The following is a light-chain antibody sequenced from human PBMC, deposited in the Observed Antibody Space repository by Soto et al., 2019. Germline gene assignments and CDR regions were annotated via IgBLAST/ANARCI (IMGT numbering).Light chain of an antibody. CDR2: GAS. J-gene: IGKJ4*01. CDR3: QQYDSSPLT. CDR1: QSVSSSY. Sequence: EIVLTQSPGTLSLSPGERATLSCRASQSVSSSYLAWYQQKPCQAPRLLIYGASSRAPGIPDRFSGSGSGTDCTLTISRLEPEDFAVYYRQQYDSSPLTFGGRTKVEIK. V-gene: IGKV3-20*01.